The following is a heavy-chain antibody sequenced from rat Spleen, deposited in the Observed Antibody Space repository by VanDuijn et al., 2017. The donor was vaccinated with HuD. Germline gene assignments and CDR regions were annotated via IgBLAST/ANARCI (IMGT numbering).Heavy chain of an antibody. V-gene: IGHV5-25*01. Sequence: EVQLVKSGGGLVQPGRSLKLSCAASGFTFSRFAMVWVRQAPKKGLEWVATITSGGSKTYYPDSVKGRFTISRDNAKSTLYLQMDSLRSEDTATYYCAKTGFYFDYWGQGVMVTVSS. D-gene: IGHD1-6*01. CDR3: AKTGFYFDY. CDR1: GFTFSRFA. J-gene: IGHJ2*01. CDR2: ITSGGSKT.